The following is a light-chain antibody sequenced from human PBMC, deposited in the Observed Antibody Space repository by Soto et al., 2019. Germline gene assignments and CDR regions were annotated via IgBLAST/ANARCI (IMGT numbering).Light chain of an antibody. J-gene: IGKJ1*01. Sequence: DIQVIQSPSSLSASVGDRVTITCRASLRISTYLNWYQQKPGKAPKLLIYAASSLQSGVPSRFSGSGSGTDFTLTISSLQPEDFATYYCQQSYSTPRTFGQGTKVEIK. CDR1: LRISTY. V-gene: IGKV1-39*01. CDR2: AAS. CDR3: QQSYSTPRT.